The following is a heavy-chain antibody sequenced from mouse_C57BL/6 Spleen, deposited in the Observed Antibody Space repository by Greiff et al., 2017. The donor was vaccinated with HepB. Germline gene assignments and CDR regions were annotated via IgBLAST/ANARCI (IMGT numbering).Heavy chain of an antibody. V-gene: IGHV1-15*01. CDR3: TREGGSRGTYFDY. CDR2: IDPETGGT. D-gene: IGHD1-1*01. Sequence: QVQLQQSGAELVRPGASVTLSCKASGYTFTDYEMHWVKQTPVHGLEWIGAIDPETGGTAYNQKFKGKAILTADKSSSTAYMELRSLTSEDSAVYYCTREGGSRGTYFDYWGQGTTLTVSS. J-gene: IGHJ2*01. CDR1: GYTFTDYE.